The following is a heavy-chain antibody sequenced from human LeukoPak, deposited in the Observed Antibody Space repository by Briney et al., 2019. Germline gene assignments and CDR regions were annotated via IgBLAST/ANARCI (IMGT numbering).Heavy chain of an antibody. J-gene: IGHJ4*02. V-gene: IGHV1-2*04. D-gene: IGHD6-19*01. CDR3: ARGVSEVATIWDQTGSSGWYADY. Sequence: ASVKVSCKASGYTFTGYYMHWVRQAPGQGLEWMGWINPNSGGTNYAQKFQGWVTMTRDTSISTAYMELSRLRSDDTAVYYCARGVSEVATIWDQTGSSGWYADYWGQGTLVTVSP. CDR2: INPNSGGT. CDR1: GYTFTGYY.